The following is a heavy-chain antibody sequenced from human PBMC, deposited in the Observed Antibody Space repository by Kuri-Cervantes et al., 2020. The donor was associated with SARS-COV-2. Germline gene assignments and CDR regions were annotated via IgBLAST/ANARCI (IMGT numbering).Heavy chain of an antibody. CDR1: GYSFTSYW. V-gene: IGHV5-51*01. Sequence: GESLKISCKGSGYSFTSYWIGWVRQMPGKGLEWMGIIYPGDSDTRYSPSFQGQVTISADKSISTAYLQWSSLKASDTAMYYCARQPPQYYYDSSGYFNPNFDYWGQGTLVTVSS. J-gene: IGHJ4*02. CDR2: IYPGDSDT. D-gene: IGHD3-22*01. CDR3: ARQPPQYYYDSSGYFNPNFDY.